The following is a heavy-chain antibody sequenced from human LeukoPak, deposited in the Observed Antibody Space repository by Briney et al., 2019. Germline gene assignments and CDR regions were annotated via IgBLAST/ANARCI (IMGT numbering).Heavy chain of an antibody. D-gene: IGHD6-6*01. CDR1: EFTFSNYW. V-gene: IGHV3-74*01. CDR3: ARAAYSSSPDF. J-gene: IGHJ4*02. CDR2: IDRDGSST. Sequence: GGSLRLSCAASEFTFSNYWMHWVRQAPGRGLVWVSRIDRDGSSTGYADPVKGRFLMSRDNAKNTVDLQMNSLRAEDTAVYYCARAAYSSSPDFWGQGALVTVSS.